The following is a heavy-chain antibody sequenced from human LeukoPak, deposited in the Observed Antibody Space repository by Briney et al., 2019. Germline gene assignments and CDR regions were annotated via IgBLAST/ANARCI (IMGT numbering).Heavy chain of an antibody. V-gene: IGHV3-11*01. Sequence: GGSLRLSCAASGFTFSDYYMSWIRQAPGKGLEWVSYISSSGSTIYYADSVKGRFTIPRDNAKNSLYLQMNSLKTEDTAVYYCSWIRGVHGSYYMDAWGKGTTVTISS. CDR1: GFTFSDYY. D-gene: IGHD3-10*01. J-gene: IGHJ6*03. CDR2: ISSSGSTI. CDR3: SWIRGVHGSYYMDA.